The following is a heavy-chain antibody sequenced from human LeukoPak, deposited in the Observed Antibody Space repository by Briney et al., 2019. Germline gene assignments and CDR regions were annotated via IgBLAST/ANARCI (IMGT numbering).Heavy chain of an antibody. CDR3: ARGGYGAYMG. J-gene: IGHJ4*02. CDR1: GFSFSSFW. Sequence: GGSLRLSCAASGFSFSSFWMHWVRQAPGRGLVWVSGIKSDGAGTSYVDSVKGRFTISRDNAKNTLDLQMNSLRAEDTAVYYCARGGYGAYMGWGQGMLITVSS. CDR2: IKSDGAGT. V-gene: IGHV3-74*01. D-gene: IGHD4-17*01.